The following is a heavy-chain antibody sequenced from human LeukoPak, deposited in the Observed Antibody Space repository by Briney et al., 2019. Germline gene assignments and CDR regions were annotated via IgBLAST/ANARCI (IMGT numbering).Heavy chain of an antibody. CDR2: ISPTGSTT. Sequence: GGSLRLSCAASGFTFSDYWMHWARQLPGKGLVWVSRISPTGSTTSYADSVKGRFTVSRDNAKNTLYLQVNNLRAEDTAVYYCARGPNSNWSGLDCWGQGTLLTVSS. V-gene: IGHV3-74*01. CDR3: ARGPNSNWSGLDC. CDR1: GFTFSDYW. D-gene: IGHD6-6*01. J-gene: IGHJ4*02.